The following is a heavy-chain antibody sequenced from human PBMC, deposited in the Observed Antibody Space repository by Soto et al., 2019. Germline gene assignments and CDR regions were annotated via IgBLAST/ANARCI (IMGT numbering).Heavy chain of an antibody. J-gene: IGHJ6*03. V-gene: IGHV3-7*01. D-gene: IGHD6-6*01. CDR2: INQDASDE. Sequence: GGSLRLSCAASGFTFNSYWMSWVRQAPGKGLEWVANINQDASDEYYVDSVKGRFTISRDNAKNSFYLQMNSLTGEDSAVYYCARDRLYTRSSISYSYLDVWGKGTTVTVSS. CDR1: GFTFNSYW. CDR3: ARDRLYTRSSISYSYLDV.